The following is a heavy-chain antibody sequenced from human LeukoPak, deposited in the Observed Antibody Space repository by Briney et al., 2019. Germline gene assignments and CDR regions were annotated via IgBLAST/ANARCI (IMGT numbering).Heavy chain of an antibody. Sequence: GGSLRLSWAASGFTCSIDWMRWVRQAPGQGLVWVSRINPAGRSTNYADSGTGRFTISRDNSKNTLYLQMNSLRAEDTAVYYCANDRPYGDYYFDYWGQGTLVTVSS. CDR3: ANDRPYGDYYFDY. D-gene: IGHD4-17*01. J-gene: IGHJ4*02. V-gene: IGHV3-74*01. CDR1: GFTCSIDW. CDR2: INPAGRST.